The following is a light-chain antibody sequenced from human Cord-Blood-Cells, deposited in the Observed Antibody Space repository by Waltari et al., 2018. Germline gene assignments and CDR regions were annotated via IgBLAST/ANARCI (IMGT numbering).Light chain of an antibody. Sequence: DIQMNQSPSSLSASVGDRVTIPCRASPSISSYLNWYQPQPGKVPKLLIYSASSLQSGVPSTFSRSGTGTDYTRTISSLQPEDVATYYCQRRYSTPATVGQATKLEIK. J-gene: IGKJ2*01. V-gene: IGKV1-39*01. CDR1: PSISSY. CDR3: QRRYSTPAT. CDR2: SAS.